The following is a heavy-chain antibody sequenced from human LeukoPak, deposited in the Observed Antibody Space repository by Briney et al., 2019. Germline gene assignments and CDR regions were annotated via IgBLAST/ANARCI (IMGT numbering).Heavy chain of an antibody. CDR2: VYTSGST. CDR1: GGSISSGSYY. J-gene: IGHJ3*02. Sequence: SQTLSLTCTVSGGSISSGSYYWSWIRQPAGKGLEWIGRVYTSGSTNYNPSLKSRVTISVDTSKNQFSLKLRSVTAADTAVYYCARTRVTTAGGAFDIWGQGTMVTVSS. V-gene: IGHV4-61*02. CDR3: ARTRVTTAGGAFDI. D-gene: IGHD4-17*01.